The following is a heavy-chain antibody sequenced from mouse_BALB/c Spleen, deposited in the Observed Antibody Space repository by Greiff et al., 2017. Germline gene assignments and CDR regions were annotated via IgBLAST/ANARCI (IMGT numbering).Heavy chain of an antibody. V-gene: IGHV1S22*01. CDR3: TREVVWGYYFDD. J-gene: IGHJ2*01. Sequence: LQQPGSELVRPGASVKLSCKASGYTFTSYWMHWVKQRHGQGLEWIGNIYPGSGSTNYDEKFKSKGTLTVDTSSSTAYMHLSSLTSEDSAVYYCTREVVWGYYFDDWGQGTTLTVSS. CDR1: GYTFTSYW. CDR2: IYPGSGST. D-gene: IGHD1-1*01.